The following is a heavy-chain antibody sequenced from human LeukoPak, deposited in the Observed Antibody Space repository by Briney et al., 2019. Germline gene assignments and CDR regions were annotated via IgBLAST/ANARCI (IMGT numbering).Heavy chain of an antibody. CDR1: GGSVSSGSYY. V-gene: IGHV4-61*01. Sequence: SETLSLTCTVSGGSVSSGSYYWSWIRQPPGKGLEWIGYIYYSGSTNYNPSLKSRVTISVDTSKNQFSLKLSSVTAADTAVYYCARVKVDGYNPYYFDYWGQGTLVTVSS. CDR3: ARVKVDGYNPYYFDY. J-gene: IGHJ4*02. D-gene: IGHD5-24*01. CDR2: IYYSGST.